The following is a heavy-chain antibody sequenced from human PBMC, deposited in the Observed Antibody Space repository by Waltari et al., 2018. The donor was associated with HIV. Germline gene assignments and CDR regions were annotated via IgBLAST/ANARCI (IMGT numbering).Heavy chain of an antibody. CDR1: GFAVSGSG. CDR2: MSYDGKT. D-gene: IGHD3-10*01. J-gene: IGHJ4*02. V-gene: IGHV3-30*18. CDR3: AKDLNVFYHGSGFDY. Sequence: QVQLVESGGGVVQSGGSLSLSCGVSGFAVSGSGMHWVRQAPGKGLEWVAVMSYDGKTYYSDDVRGRFTMSRDTSRNTMFLQMDRLKVGDRGVYYCAKDLNVFYHGSGFDYWGPGSPVSVS.